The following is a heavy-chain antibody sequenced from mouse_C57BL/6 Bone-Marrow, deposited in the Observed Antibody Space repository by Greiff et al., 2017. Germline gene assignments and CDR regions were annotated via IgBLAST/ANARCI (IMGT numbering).Heavy chain of an antibody. V-gene: IGHV5-4*03. D-gene: IGHD1-1*01. Sequence: EVKLVESGGGLVKPGGSLKLSCAASGFTFSSYAMSWVRQTPEKRLEWVATISDGGSYTYYPDNVKGRFTISRDNAKNNLYLQMSHLKSEDTAMYYCARATPWIYYYGSSYAMDYWGQGTSVTVSS. CDR2: ISDGGSYT. J-gene: IGHJ4*01. CDR3: ARATPWIYYYGSSYAMDY. CDR1: GFTFSSYA.